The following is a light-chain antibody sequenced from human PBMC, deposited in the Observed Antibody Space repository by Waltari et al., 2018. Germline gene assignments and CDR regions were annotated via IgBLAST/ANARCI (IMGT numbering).Light chain of an antibody. V-gene: IGKV3-20*01. CDR2: DAS. CDR3: QKYGTLPAT. CDR1: QSVGRT. Sequence: EIVLTQSPGTLSLSPGERATLSCRATQSVGRTLAWYQQKPGQAPRLLIYDASSRATGIPDRFSGSGYGTGFSLTISRLEPEDFAVYYCQKYGTLPATFGQGTKVEIK. J-gene: IGKJ1*01.